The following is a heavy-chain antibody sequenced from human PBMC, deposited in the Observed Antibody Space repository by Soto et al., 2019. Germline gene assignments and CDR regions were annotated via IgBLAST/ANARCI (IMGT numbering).Heavy chain of an antibody. D-gene: IGHD4-17*01. V-gene: IGHV1-8*01. J-gene: IGHJ5*02. CDR3: ARGVKYGAYSRWFDP. Sequence: QVQLVQSGAEVRKPGASVKVSCKASGYTFTSYDINWVRQATGQGLEYLGWMSPNSGNTGYVQKCHGRVTMTWDTSITTAYMELSSLRSEDTAVYFCARGVKYGAYSRWFDPWGQGTLVTVSS. CDR1: GYTFTSYD. CDR2: MSPNSGNT.